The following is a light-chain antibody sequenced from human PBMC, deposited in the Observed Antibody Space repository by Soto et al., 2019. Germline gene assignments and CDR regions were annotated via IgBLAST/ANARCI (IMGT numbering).Light chain of an antibody. Sequence: NSSDVGGYNYVSWYQQHPGKAPKLMIYDVSNRPSGVSNRFSGSKSGNTASLTISGLQAEDEADYYCSSYTSSSTLPVFGGGTKVTVL. J-gene: IGLJ2*01. CDR3: SSYTSSSTLPV. CDR1: SSDVGGYNY. V-gene: IGLV2-14*04. CDR2: DVS.